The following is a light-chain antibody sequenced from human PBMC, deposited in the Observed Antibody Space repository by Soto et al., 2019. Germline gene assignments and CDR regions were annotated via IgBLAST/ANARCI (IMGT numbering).Light chain of an antibody. V-gene: IGKV1-6*01. CDR1: QVIRND. J-gene: IGKJ5*01. CDR2: AAS. Sequence: IQMTQSPPSLSASVGDRFTITCRASQVIRNDLGWYQQKPGKAPKLLIYAASSLQSGVPSRFSGSGSGTEFTLTISSLQPDDFATYYCQQYNTYSTFGQGTRLEI. CDR3: QQYNTYST.